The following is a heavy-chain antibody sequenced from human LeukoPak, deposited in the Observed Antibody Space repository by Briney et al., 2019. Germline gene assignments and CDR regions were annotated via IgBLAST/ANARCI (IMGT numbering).Heavy chain of an antibody. J-gene: IGHJ5*02. Sequence: PGASLRLSCAASGFTFSSYGMHWVRQAPGKGLEWVAVISYDGSNKYYADSAKGRFTISRDNSKNTLYLQMNSLRAEDTAVYYCAKAEYYYDSSGYRLDWFDPWGQGTLVTVSS. CDR3: AKAEYYYDSSGYRLDWFDP. V-gene: IGHV3-30*18. D-gene: IGHD3-22*01. CDR1: GFTFSSYG. CDR2: ISYDGSNK.